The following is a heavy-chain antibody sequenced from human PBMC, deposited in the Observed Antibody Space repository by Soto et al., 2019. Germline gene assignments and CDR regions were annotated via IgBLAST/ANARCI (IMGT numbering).Heavy chain of an antibody. Sequence: SQTLSLTCAISGDSVSSNTASWNWIRQSPSRGLEWLGRTYFRYKWYNDYAVSVESQIIINPDTSNIHFSLQLNSVTPEDTALYFCAKGDNLGPKTGYAFDPWGQGIMVTVSS. J-gene: IGHJ5*02. V-gene: IGHV6-1*01. CDR1: GDSVSSNTAS. CDR2: TYFRYKWYN. D-gene: IGHD5-12*01. CDR3: AKGDNLGPKTGYAFDP.